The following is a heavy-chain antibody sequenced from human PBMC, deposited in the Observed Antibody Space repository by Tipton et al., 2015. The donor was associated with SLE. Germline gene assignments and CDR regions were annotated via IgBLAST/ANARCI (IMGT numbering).Heavy chain of an antibody. CDR1: GFTFDDYG. D-gene: IGHD6-19*01. Sequence: SLRLSCAASGFTFDDYGMSWVRQAPGKGLEWVSLIYSGGSTYYADSVKGRFTISRDNSKNTLYLQMNSLRAEDTAVYYCARDRQWSHFEYWGQGTLVTVSS. V-gene: IGHV3-66*02. CDR2: IYSGGST. J-gene: IGHJ4*02. CDR3: ARDRQWSHFEY.